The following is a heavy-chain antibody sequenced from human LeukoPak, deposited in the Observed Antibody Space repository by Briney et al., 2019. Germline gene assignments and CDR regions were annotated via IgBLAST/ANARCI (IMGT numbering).Heavy chain of an antibody. D-gene: IGHD3-22*01. CDR1: GFTFSSYA. CDR2: IPSDGRDK. V-gene: IGHV3-30*04. CDR3: AREIYYDSSGYYDY. J-gene: IGHJ4*02. Sequence: GGSLRLSCAASGFTFSSYAMHWVRQAPGKGLEWLAVIPSDGRDKYHADSVKGRFTISRDNAKNSLYLQMNSLRAEDTAVYYCAREIYYDSSGYYDYWGQGTLVTVSS.